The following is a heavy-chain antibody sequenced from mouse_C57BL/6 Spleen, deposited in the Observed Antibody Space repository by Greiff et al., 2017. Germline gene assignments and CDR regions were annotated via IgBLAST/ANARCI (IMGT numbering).Heavy chain of an antibody. CDR2: IWTGGGT. D-gene: IGHD2-4*01. J-gene: IGHJ1*03. Sequence: QVQLQQSGPGLVAPSQSLSITCTVSGFSLTSYAISWVRQPPGKGLEWLGVIWTGGGTNYNSALKSRLSISKDNSKSQVFLKMNSLQTDDTARYYCARNHDYDPYWYFDVWGTGTTVTVSS. CDR3: ARNHDYDPYWYFDV. V-gene: IGHV2-9-1*01. CDR1: GFSLTSYA.